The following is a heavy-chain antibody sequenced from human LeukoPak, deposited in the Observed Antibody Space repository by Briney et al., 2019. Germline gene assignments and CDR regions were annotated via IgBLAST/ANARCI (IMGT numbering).Heavy chain of an antibody. CDR3: AREGPYCSSTSCYKYNRFDP. J-gene: IGHJ5*02. CDR2: ISAYNGNT. Sequence: AASVKVSCKASGYTFTSYGISWVRQAPGQGLEWMGWISAYNGNTNYAQKLQGRVTMTTDTSTSTAYMELRSLRSDDTAVYYCAREGPYCSSTSCYKYNRFDPWGQGTLVTVSS. V-gene: IGHV1-18*01. D-gene: IGHD2-2*02. CDR1: GYTFTSYG.